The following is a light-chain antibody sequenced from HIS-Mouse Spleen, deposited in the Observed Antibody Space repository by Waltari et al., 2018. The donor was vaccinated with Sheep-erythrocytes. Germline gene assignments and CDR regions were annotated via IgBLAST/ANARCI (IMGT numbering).Light chain of an antibody. V-gene: IGLV2-11*01. CDR3: CSYAGSTRV. Sequence: QSALTQPRSVSGSPGQSVTISCTGTSSDVGGYNYVSWYQQHPGKAPKLMIYDVSKRPSGVPDRFSGSKSGNPASLTISGLQAEDEADYYCCSYAGSTRVFGGGTKLTVL. J-gene: IGLJ2*01. CDR1: SSDVGGYNY. CDR2: DVS.